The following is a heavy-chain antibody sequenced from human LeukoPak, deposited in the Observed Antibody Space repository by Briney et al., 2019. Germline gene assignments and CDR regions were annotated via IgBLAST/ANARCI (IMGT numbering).Heavy chain of an antibody. V-gene: IGHV3-7*01. J-gene: IGHJ3*02. D-gene: IGHD2-2*01. Sequence: GGSLRLSCAASGFTFSNYWMTWVRRAPGKGLEWVANIKQDASEKVYVDSVMGRFTISRDNAKNSLYLQMNSLRAEDTAVYYCARDRRDIVVVPAANDAFDIWGQGTMVTVSS. CDR1: GFTFSNYW. CDR2: IKQDASEK. CDR3: ARDRRDIVVVPAANDAFDI.